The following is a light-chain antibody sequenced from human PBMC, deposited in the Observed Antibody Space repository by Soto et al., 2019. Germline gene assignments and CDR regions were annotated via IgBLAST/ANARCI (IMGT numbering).Light chain of an antibody. CDR2: AAS. V-gene: IGKV1-39*01. CDR1: QYINNY. Sequence: DIQMTQSPSSLSVSVGDRVTITCRASQYINNYLHWYQQKPGEAPKLLIYAASSLQSGVPSRFRGSGSGTDFTLTINSLQPEDFATYVCQQSYSNLLTFGGGTKVEIK. J-gene: IGKJ4*01. CDR3: QQSYSNLLT.